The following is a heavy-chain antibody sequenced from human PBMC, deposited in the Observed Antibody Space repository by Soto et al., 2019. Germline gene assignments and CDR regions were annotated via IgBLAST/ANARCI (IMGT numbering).Heavy chain of an antibody. J-gene: IGHJ6*02. Sequence: QVQLQESGPGLVKPSQTLSLTCTVTGGSISSGGYYWSWIRQHPGKGLEWIGYIYYSGSTYYNPSLKSRVSIAVDTSKNQFSLKLSSVTAADTDVYYCARDSYGHYYGMDVWGQGTTVTVSS. V-gene: IGHV4-31*03. CDR3: ARDSYGHYYGMDV. CDR1: GGSISSGGYY. D-gene: IGHD5-18*01. CDR2: IYYSGST.